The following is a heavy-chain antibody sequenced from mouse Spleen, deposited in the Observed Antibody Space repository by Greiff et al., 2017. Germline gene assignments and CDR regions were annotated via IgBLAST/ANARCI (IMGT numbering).Heavy chain of an antibody. J-gene: IGHJ3*01. V-gene: IGHV3-6*01. CDR2: ISYDGSN. CDR1: GYSITSGYY. Sequence: ESGPGLVKPSQSLSLTCSVTGYSITSGYYWNWIRQFPGNKLEWMGYISYDGSNNYNPSLKNRISITRDTSKNQFFLKLNSVTTEDTATYYCAGTYPFAYWGQGTLVTVSA. CDR3: AGTYPFAY. D-gene: IGHD3-3*01.